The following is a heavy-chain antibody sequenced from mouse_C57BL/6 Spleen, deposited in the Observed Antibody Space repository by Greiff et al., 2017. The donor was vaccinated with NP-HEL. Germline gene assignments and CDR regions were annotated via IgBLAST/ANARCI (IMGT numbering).Heavy chain of an antibody. J-gene: IGHJ1*03. CDR1: GYTFTSYW. V-gene: IGHV1-5*01. CDR3: TREDYGSSYWYFDV. CDR2: IYPGNSDT. D-gene: IGHD1-1*01. Sequence: DVQLQESGTVLARPGASVKMSCKPSGYTFTSYWMHWVKQRPGQGLEWIGAIYPGNSDTSYNQKFKGKAKLTAVTSASTAYMELSSLTNEDSAVYYCTREDYGSSYWYFDVWGTGTTVTVSS.